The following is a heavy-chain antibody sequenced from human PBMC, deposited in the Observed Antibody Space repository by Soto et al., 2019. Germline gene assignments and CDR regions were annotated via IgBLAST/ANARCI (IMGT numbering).Heavy chain of an antibody. CDR3: ARDPGLVIFVS. D-gene: IGHD3-9*01. CDR1: GYTFTSSG. J-gene: IGHJ4*02. V-gene: IGHV1-18*01. CDR2: INPYNDNT. Sequence: ASVKVSCKASGYTFTSSGISWVLQAPGQGLERMGWINPYNDNTKYAQKLQGRVTVTTDTSTHTAYKELSSLRSDDTDVYYCARDPGLVIFVSWGEGTLVTVAS.